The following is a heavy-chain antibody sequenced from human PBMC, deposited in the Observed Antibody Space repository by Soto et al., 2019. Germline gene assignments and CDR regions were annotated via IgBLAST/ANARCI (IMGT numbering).Heavy chain of an antibody. J-gene: IGHJ5*02. V-gene: IGHV2-26*01. CDR1: GISLRNGRLG. CDR3: ALIKDCSRTDCYLASFDP. Sequence: QVTLKESGPVMVKPTETLTLTCTVSGISLRNGRLGVSWIRQPPGKALEWLAHIFSNDEKSYNTSLRNRLTISKETSKSQVVLTMTNVDPVDSATYFCALIKDCSRTDCYLASFDPWGQGTLVTVSS. CDR2: IFSNDEK. D-gene: IGHD2-2*01.